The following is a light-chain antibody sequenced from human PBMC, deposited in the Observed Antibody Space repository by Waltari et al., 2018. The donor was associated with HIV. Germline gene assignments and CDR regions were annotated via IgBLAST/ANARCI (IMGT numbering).Light chain of an antibody. CDR1: RSNIRSNY. V-gene: IGLV1-47*01. CDR2: RND. CDR3: AAWDDSLSGPV. Sequence: QSVLTQPPSASGTPGPRVTISCSGSRSNIRSNYVYWYQQLPGTAPKLLIYRNDDRPSGVPDRFSGSKSGTSASLAISGLRSEDEADYYCAAWDDSLSGPVFGGGTKLTVL. J-gene: IGLJ3*02.